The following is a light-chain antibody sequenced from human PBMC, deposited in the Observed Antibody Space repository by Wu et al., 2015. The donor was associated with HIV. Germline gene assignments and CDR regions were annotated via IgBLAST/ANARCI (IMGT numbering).Light chain of an antibody. CDR2: AAS. CDR1: QTISTN. CDR3: QQYGNSPYS. Sequence: EVVMAQSPATLSVSTGERATLSCRASQTISTNLAWYQRKPGQAPRLLIYAASTRATGIPARFTGSGSGTEFTLTISRLEPEDFAVYYCQQYGNSPYSFGQGTKLQIK. J-gene: IGKJ2*03. V-gene: IGKV3-15*01.